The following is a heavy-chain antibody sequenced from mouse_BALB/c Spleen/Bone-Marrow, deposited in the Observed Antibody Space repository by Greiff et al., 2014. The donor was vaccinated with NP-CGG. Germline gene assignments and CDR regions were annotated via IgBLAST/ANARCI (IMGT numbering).Heavy chain of an antibody. Sequence: LMESGAELVRSGASVKLSCTASGFNIKDYYIHWVKQRPEQGLEWIGWIDPENGDTEYAPKFQGKATMTADTSANTAYLHLSSLTSEDTAVYYCNALLRKEAMDYWGQGTSVTVSS. V-gene: IGHV14-4*02. D-gene: IGHD1-1*01. CDR2: IDPENGDT. CDR1: GFNIKDYY. CDR3: NALLRKEAMDY. J-gene: IGHJ4*01.